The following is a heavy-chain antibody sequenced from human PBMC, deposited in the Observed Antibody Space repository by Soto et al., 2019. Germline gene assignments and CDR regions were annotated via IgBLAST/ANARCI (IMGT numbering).Heavy chain of an antibody. CDR3: ARDSSTSCYEVFCWFDP. Sequence: GGSLRLSCAASGFTFSSYAMHWVRQAPGKGLEWVAVISYDGSNKYYADSVKGRFTISRDNSKNTLYLQMNSLRAEDTAVYYCARDSSTSCYEVFCWFDPWGQGTLVTVSS. D-gene: IGHD2-2*01. CDR2: ISYDGSNK. V-gene: IGHV3-30-3*01. CDR1: GFTFSSYA. J-gene: IGHJ5*02.